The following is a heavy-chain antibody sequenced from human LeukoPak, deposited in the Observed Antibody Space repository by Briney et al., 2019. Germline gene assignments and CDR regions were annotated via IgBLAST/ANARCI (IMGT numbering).Heavy chain of an antibody. J-gene: IGHJ4*02. Sequence: GGSLRLSCAASGFTFSSYWMHWVRQTPQKGLVWVSRINSDGSSTSHADSVKGRFTISRDNAKNTLYLQMNSLGADDTAVYYCARDLLTGFDYWGQGTLVTVSS. CDR2: INSDGSST. CDR1: GFTFSSYW. D-gene: IGHD7-27*01. CDR3: ARDLLTGFDY. V-gene: IGHV3-74*01.